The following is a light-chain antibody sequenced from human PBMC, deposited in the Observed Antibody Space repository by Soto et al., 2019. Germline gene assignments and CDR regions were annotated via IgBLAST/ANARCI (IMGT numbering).Light chain of an antibody. CDR1: QSVSSN. CDR2: GAS. J-gene: IGKJ1*01. Sequence: EIAMTQSPATLSVSPGERATLSCRASQSVSSNIVWYQQKPGQAPRLLIYGASTRATGIPARFSGSGSGTEFTLTISSLQSEVFAVYYCQQYNDWPPWTFGQGTKVEIK. CDR3: QQYNDWPPWT. V-gene: IGKV3-15*01.